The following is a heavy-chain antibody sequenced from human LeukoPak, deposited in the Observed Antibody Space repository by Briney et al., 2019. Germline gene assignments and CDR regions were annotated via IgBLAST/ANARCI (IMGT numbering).Heavy chain of an antibody. CDR2: IRSNGGGT. Sequence: PGGSLRLSCSASGFRFSDYSMHWVRQAPGKGLEYVSAIRSNGGGTNYADSVKGRFTISRDNSKNTLYLQMSSLRAEDTAVYYCVRLGGDDFDYWGQGTLVIVSS. CDR3: VRLGGDDFDY. CDR1: GFRFSDYS. V-gene: IGHV3-64D*06. J-gene: IGHJ4*02. D-gene: IGHD1-26*01.